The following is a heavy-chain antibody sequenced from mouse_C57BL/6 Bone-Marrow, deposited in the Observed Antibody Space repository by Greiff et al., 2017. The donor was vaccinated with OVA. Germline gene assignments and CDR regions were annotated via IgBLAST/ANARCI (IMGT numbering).Heavy chain of an antibody. J-gene: IGHJ3*01. CDR1: EYEFPSHD. CDR3: ARQRLSMIVTTRVAY. D-gene: IGHD2-3*01. Sequence: EVKLVESGGGLVQPGESLKLSCESNEYEFPSHDMSWVRKTPGKRLELVAAINSDGGSTYYPDTMERRFIISRDNTKKPLYLQMSSLRSEDTALYYCARQRLSMIVTTRVAYWGQGTLVTVSA. CDR2: INSDGGST. V-gene: IGHV5-2*01.